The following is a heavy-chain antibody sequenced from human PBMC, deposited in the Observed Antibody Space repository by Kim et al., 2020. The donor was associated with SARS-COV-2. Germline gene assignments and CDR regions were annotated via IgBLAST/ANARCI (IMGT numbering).Heavy chain of an antibody. CDR3: ARDPWNGFDY. J-gene: IGHJ4*02. D-gene: IGHD1-1*01. Sequence: GNPTYAQGFTGRFVFSLDTSVSPAYLQISSLKAEDTAVYYCARDPWNGFDYWGQGTLVTVSS. CDR2: GNP. V-gene: IGHV7-4-1*02.